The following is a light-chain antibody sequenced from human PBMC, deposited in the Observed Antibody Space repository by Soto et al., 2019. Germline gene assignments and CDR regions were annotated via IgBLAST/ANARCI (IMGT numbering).Light chain of an antibody. J-gene: IGKJ1*01. CDR2: GAS. CDR3: QQYYSYPWT. Sequence: ETLMTQSPATLSVSPGARATLYCRASQTVSSSLAWYQQKPGQAPRLLIFGASARATGIPARFSGSGSGTDFTLTISCLQSEDFATYYCQQYYSYPWTFGQGTKVDI. V-gene: IGKV3-15*01. CDR1: QTVSSS.